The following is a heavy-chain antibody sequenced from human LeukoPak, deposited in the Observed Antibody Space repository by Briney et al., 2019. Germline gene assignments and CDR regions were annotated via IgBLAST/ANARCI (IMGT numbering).Heavy chain of an antibody. Sequence: PGRSLRLSCAASGFTFSSYGMHWVRQAPGKGLEWVAVISYDGSYKHDADSVKGRFTISRDNAKNSLYLQMNSLRAEDTAVYYCARDREDGYSSSWYAVPPRIHWYFDLWGRGTLVTVSS. CDR2: ISYDGSYK. CDR3: ARDREDGYSSSWYAVPPRIHWYFDL. J-gene: IGHJ2*01. D-gene: IGHD6-13*01. CDR1: GFTFSSYG. V-gene: IGHV3-30*03.